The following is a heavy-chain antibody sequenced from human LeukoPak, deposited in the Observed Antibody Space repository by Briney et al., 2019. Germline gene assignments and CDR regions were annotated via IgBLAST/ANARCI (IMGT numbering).Heavy chain of an antibody. CDR3: ARGPYSSGWYYYYGMDV. D-gene: IGHD6-19*01. CDR1: GYTFTSYA. V-gene: IGHV1-8*01. Sequence: ASVKVSCKASGYTFTSYAINWVRQATGQGLEWMGWMNPNSGNTGYAQKFQGRVTMTKNTSISTAYMELSSLRSEDTAVYYCARGPYSSGWYYYYGMDVWGQGTTVTVSS. CDR2: MNPNSGNT. J-gene: IGHJ6*02.